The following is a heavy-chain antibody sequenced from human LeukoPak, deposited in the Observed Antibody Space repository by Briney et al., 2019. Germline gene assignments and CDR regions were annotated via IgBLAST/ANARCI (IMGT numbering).Heavy chain of an antibody. CDR3: ARYGLVEFRNAFQY. V-gene: IGHV4-61*01. J-gene: IGHJ1*01. Sequence: SETLSLTCSVSGASITTTNFWWTWIRQSPGRGLEWIGYIHDRGSDKYNPALVNRATLSVDTSKNQFPLKLSSVTAADTAVYYCARYGLVEFRNAFQYWGQGILVSVSS. D-gene: IGHD6-6*01. CDR2: IHDRGSD. CDR1: GASITTTNFW.